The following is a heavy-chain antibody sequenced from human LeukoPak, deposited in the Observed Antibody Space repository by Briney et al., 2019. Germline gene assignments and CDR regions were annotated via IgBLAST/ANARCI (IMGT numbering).Heavy chain of an antibody. J-gene: IGHJ6*02. V-gene: IGHV3-23*01. Sequence: GGSLRLSCAASGFTVSSNYMSWVRQAPGKGLEWVSAISGSGGSTYYADSVKGRFTISRDNSKNTLYLQMNSLRAEDTAVYYCAPLGVTYYYGMDVWGQGTTVTVSS. CDR1: GFTVSSNY. D-gene: IGHD3-16*01. CDR2: ISGSGGST. CDR3: APLGVTYYYGMDV.